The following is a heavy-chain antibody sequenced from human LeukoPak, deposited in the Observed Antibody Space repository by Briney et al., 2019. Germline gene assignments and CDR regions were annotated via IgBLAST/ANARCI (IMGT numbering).Heavy chain of an antibody. CDR2: IFSSGST. CDR3: ARRQIYFDY. J-gene: IGHJ4*02. V-gene: IGHV4-4*09. Sequence: SETLSLTCSVSGGSLSPYYWSWIRQPPGKGLEWIGYIFSSGSTNYNPSLKSRVTISVDPSRNQFSLKLSSVTAADTAVYYCARRQIYFDYWGQGTLVTVSS. CDR1: GGSLSPYY.